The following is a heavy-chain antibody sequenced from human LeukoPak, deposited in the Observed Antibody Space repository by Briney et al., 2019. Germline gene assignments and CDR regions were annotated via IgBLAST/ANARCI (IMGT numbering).Heavy chain of an antibody. D-gene: IGHD3-9*01. V-gene: IGHV3-20*04. CDR3: AEDGIRDFDWYYFDY. CDR2: IHWNGCST. Sequence: GGSLRLSCAASGFTFDDYGMSWVRQTPLTVLECVSGIHWNGCSTGYADSVKGLFTFSRDNAKNSLYLQMNSLRAEDTAFFFQAEDGIRDFDWYYFDYWGQGTLVTVSS. J-gene: IGHJ4*02. CDR1: GFTFDDYG.